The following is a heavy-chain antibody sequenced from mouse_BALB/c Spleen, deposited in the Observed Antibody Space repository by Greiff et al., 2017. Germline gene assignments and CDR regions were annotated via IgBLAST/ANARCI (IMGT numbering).Heavy chain of an antibody. CDR1: GYSITSDYA. V-gene: IGHV3-2*02. Sequence: DVQLQESGPGLVQPSQSLSLTCTVSGYSITSDYAWYWIRQFPGSILGWMGYISYSGSTSYNPSLKSRISITRATSKNQYFLQVNSVTTEDTGTDYCASTGYVWFADWGEGTLVTVSA. CDR2: ISYSGST. D-gene: IGHD3-1*01. J-gene: IGHJ3*01. CDR3: ASTGYVWFAD.